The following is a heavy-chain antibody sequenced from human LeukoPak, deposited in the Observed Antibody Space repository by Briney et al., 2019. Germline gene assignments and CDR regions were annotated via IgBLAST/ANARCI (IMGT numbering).Heavy chain of an antibody. D-gene: IGHD2-2*01. CDR3: ARRDYCTSTSCYESYNWFDP. V-gene: IGHV4-34*01. CDR1: GGSFSGYY. CDR2: INHSGST. J-gene: IGHJ5*02. Sequence: PSETLSLTCAVYGGSFSGYYWSWIRQPPGKGLEWIGEINHSGSTNYSPSLKSRVTISVDTSNNQFSLKLSSVTAADTAIYYCARRDYCTSTSCYESYNWFDPWGQGNLVTVSS.